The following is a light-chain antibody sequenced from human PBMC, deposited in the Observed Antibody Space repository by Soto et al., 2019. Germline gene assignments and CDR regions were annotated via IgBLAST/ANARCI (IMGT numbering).Light chain of an antibody. CDR1: SSNIGSNT. CDR2: SNN. CDR3: AAWDDSLNGPSSVV. J-gene: IGLJ2*01. Sequence: QSVLTQPPSASGTPGQRVTISCSGSSSNIGSNTVNWYQQLPGTAPKLLIYSNNQRPSGVPDRFSGSKSGTSASLAISGLQSEDEADYYCAAWDDSLNGPSSVVFGGGTKLTVL. V-gene: IGLV1-44*01.